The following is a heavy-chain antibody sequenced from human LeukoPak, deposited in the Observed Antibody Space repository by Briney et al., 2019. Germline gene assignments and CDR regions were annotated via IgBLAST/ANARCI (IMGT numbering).Heavy chain of an antibody. J-gene: IGHJ4*02. CDR1: GFTFSDYG. V-gene: IGHV3-30*18. D-gene: IGHD5-18*01. CDR3: VKDGRRYGHSDGDD. Sequence: PGGSLRLSYAASGFTFSDYGIHWVRQVPGKGLEWVAVISYDGRNKYYGDSVKGRFTVSRDNSKNTLSLQMSSLRVEDTAVYYCVKDGRRYGHSDGDDWGQGTLVTVSS. CDR2: ISYDGRNK.